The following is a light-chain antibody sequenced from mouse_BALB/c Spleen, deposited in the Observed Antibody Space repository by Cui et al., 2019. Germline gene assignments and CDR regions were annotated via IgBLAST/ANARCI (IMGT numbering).Light chain of an antibody. CDR2: STS. V-gene: IGKV4-80*01. Sequence: IVLTQSPAIMSASLGEELTLTCSASPSVSYMHWYQQKSGTSPKLLIYSTSNLASGVPSRFSGSGSGTFYSLTISSVEAEDAADYYCHQWSSYPWTFGGGTKLEIK. CDR3: HQWSSYPWT. CDR1: PSVSY. J-gene: IGKJ1*01.